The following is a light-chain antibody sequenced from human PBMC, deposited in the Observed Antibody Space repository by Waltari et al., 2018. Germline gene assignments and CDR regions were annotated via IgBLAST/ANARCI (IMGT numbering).Light chain of an antibody. V-gene: IGLV2-23*02. CDR3: CSYAGSSTHVV. Sequence: QSALTQPASVSGSPGQSITISCTGTSSDVGSYNLVSWYQQHPGKAPKLMIYEFSKRPSGVSNRFSGSKSGNTASLTISGLQAEDEADYYCCSYAGSSTHVVFGGGTKLTVL. CDR1: SSDVGSYNL. J-gene: IGLJ2*01. CDR2: EFS.